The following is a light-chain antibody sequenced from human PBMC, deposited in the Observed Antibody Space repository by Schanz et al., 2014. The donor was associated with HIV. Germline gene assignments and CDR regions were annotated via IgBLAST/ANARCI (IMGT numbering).Light chain of an antibody. Sequence: IQLTQSPSSLSASVGDRVTITCRASQGISSYLAWYQQKPGKPPKVLIYAASTLQSGVPSRFSGSGSGTYFTLTISSLQPEDFATYYCQQPASYPLTFGGGTTVEIK. CDR1: QGISSY. CDR2: AAS. J-gene: IGKJ4*01. CDR3: QQPASYPLT. V-gene: IGKV1-9*01.